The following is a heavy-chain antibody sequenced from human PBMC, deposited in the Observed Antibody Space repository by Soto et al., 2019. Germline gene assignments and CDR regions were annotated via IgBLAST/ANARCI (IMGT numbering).Heavy chain of an antibody. CDR1: GFTFSNYA. CDR2: IGGRGTSS. D-gene: IGHD3-22*01. J-gene: IGHJ4*02. V-gene: IGHV3-23*01. CDR3: AKSRYADSSGDYYDF. Sequence: QSGGSLRLSCAASGFTFSNYAMSWFRQAPGKGLEWVSGIGGRGTSSYYADSVKGRFAISRDNSYNTLFLQLHSLRAEDTAVYYCAKSRYADSSGDYYDFWGQGTRVTVSS.